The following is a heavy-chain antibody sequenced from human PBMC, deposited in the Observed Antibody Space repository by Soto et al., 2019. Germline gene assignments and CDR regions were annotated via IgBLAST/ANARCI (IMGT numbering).Heavy chain of an antibody. CDR3: ARAPVGMDSINFFDH. CDR1: GDSISSDGYH. Sequence: LSLTCTVSGDSISSDGYHWSWIRQSPGKGLEWIGYIYNGGRTFYRPSLESRINMSLDATKNSYSLRLTSVTAADTAVYYCARAPVGMDSINFFDHWGQGILVTVSS. V-gene: IGHV4-30-4*01. J-gene: IGHJ4*02. D-gene: IGHD2-8*01. CDR2: IYNGGRT.